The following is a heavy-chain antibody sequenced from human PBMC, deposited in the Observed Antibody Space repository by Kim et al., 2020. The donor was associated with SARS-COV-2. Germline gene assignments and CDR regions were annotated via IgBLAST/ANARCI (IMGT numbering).Heavy chain of an antibody. D-gene: IGHD3-10*01. CDR1: GFTFSSYA. J-gene: IGHJ5*02. V-gene: IGHV3-23*01. CDR3: AKVSLLLWFGELLDNWFDP. CDR2: ISGSGGST. Sequence: GGSLRLSCAASGFTFSSYAMSWVRQAPGKGLEWVSAISGSGGSTYYADSVKGRFTISRDNSKNTLYLQMNSLRAEDTAVYYCAKVSLLLWFGELLDNWFDPWGQGTLVTVSS.